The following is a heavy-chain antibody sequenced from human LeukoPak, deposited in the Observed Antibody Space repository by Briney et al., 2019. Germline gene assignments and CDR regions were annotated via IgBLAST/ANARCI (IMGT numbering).Heavy chain of an antibody. CDR1: GFTFSNSA. Sequence: QPGGSLRLSRAASGFTFSNSAMSWVRQAPGKGLEWVSTLSGSGITTYYADSVKGRFTISRDNSKNTLYLQMNSLKTEDTAVYYCTTDPTRGIAVAGTNYYYMDVWGKGTTVTVSS. V-gene: IGHV3-23*01. CDR3: TTDPTRGIAVAGTNYYYMDV. D-gene: IGHD6-19*01. CDR2: LSGSGITT. J-gene: IGHJ6*03.